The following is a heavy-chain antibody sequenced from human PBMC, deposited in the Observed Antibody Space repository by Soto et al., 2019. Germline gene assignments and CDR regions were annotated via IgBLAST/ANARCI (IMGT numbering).Heavy chain of an antibody. CDR1: GFTFSSYG. CDR3: ARYGSRYNSPYYYYGMDV. D-gene: IGHD1-20*01. CDR2: IWYDGSNK. Sequence: QVQLVESGGGVVQPGRSLRLSCAASGFTFSSYGMHWVRQAPGKGLERVAVIWYDGSNKYYADSVKGRFTISRDNSKNTLYLQMNSLRAEDTAVYYCARYGSRYNSPYYYYGMDVWGQGTTVTVSS. V-gene: IGHV3-33*01. J-gene: IGHJ6*02.